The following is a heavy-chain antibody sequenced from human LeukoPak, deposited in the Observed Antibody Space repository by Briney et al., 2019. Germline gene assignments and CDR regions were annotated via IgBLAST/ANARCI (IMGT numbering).Heavy chain of an antibody. V-gene: IGHV1-69*05. CDR1: GGTFSKYT. CDR2: ITPLFGTA. D-gene: IGHD5-18*01. CDR3: ASITDVDTAMVTNY. Sequence: SVKVSCKASGGTFSKYTISWVRQRPGQGLEWMGGITPLFGTANYAQKFQGRVTITRDTSASTAYMELSSLRSEDTAVYYCASITDVDTAMVTNYWGQGTLVTVSS. J-gene: IGHJ4*02.